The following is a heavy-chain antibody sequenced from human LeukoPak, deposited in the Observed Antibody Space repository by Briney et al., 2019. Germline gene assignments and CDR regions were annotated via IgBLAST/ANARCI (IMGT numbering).Heavy chain of an antibody. D-gene: IGHD2-2*01. Sequence: ASVKVSCKASGSTFTGYYMHWVRQAPGQGLEWMGWINPNSGGTNYAQKFQGRVTMTRDTSISTAYMELSRLRSDDTAVYYCAIELVVPAAREGGYWGQGTLVTVSS. CDR3: AIELVVPAAREGGY. CDR2: INPNSGGT. CDR1: GSTFTGYY. V-gene: IGHV1-2*02. J-gene: IGHJ4*02.